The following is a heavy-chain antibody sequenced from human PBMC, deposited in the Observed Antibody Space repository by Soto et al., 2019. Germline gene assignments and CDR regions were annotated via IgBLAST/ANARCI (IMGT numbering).Heavy chain of an antibody. CDR1: GGYISSGGYY. J-gene: IGHJ5*02. CDR3: ARARPVVPAAYWNNWFDP. CDR2: IYYSGSN. D-gene: IGHD2-2*01. Sequence: SETLSLTCTVSGGYISSGGYYWSWIRQHPGKGLEWIGYIYYSGSNYYNPSLKSRVTISVDTSKNQFSLKLSSVTAADTAVYYFARARPVVPAAYWNNWFDPWGQGTLVTVSS. V-gene: IGHV4-31*03.